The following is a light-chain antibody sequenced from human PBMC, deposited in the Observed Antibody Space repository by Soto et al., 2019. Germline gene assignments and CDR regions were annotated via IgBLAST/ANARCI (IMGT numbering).Light chain of an antibody. CDR3: QQYNSWLWT. J-gene: IGKJ1*01. Sequence: EIVLTQSPGTLSLSPGERATLSCRASQSVSSTFLAWYQQKPGQAPRLLIYGASSRATGIPDRFSGSGSGTDFTLTISRLEPEDFAVYYCQQYNSWLWTFGQGTKVDNK. CDR1: QSVSSTF. V-gene: IGKV3-20*01. CDR2: GAS.